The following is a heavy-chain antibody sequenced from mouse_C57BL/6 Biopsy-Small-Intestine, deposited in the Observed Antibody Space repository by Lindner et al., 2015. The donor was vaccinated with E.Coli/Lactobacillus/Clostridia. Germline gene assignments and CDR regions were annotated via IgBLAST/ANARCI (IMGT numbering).Heavy chain of an antibody. CDR2: ISSGSSSV. V-gene: IGHV5-17*01. CDR1: GFAFSDYG. Sequence: VQLQESGGGLVKPGGSLKLSCAASGFAFSDYGMHWVRQTPEEGLEWVAYISSGSSSVYYADTVNGRFTISRDNAKNTLFLQMTSLRSEDTAMYYCARGGLRRYFDVWGTGTTVTVSS. CDR3: ARGGLRRYFDV. J-gene: IGHJ1*03.